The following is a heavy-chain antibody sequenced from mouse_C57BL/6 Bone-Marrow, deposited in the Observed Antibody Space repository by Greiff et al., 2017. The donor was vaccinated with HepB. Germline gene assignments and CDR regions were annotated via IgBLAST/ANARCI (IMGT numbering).Heavy chain of an antibody. CDR1: GFTFSSYG. V-gene: IGHV5-6*01. CDR3: AGTPFTVVSYFDY. J-gene: IGHJ2*01. Sequence: EVQGVESGGDLVKPGGSLKLSCAASGFTFSSYGMSWVRQTPDKRLEWVATISSGGSYTYYPDSVKGRFTISRDNAKNTLYLQMSRLKSEDTAMYYCAGTPFTVVSYFDYWGQGTTLTVSS. CDR2: ISSGGSYT. D-gene: IGHD1-1*01.